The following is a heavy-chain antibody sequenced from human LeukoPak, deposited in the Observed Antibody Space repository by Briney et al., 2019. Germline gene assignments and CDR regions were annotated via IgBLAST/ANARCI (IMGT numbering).Heavy chain of an antibody. CDR2: IGTTGDT. J-gene: IGHJ6*02. CDR1: GFTFSSYD. V-gene: IGHV3-13*01. Sequence: GSLRLSCAASGFTFSSYDMHWVRQATGKGLEWVSAIGTTGDTYYAGSVRGRFTISREKAKNSLYLQMNSLRAGDTAVYYCTRDLGTGWFTYAMDVWGQGTTLTVSS. D-gene: IGHD6-19*01. CDR3: TRDLGTGWFTYAMDV.